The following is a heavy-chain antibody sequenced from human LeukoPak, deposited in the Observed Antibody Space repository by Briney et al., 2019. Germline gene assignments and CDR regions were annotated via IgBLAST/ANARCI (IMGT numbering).Heavy chain of an antibody. CDR2: INPSGGST. Sequence: ASVKVSCKASGYTFTSFYMHWVRQAPGQGLEWMGIINPSGGSTSYAQKFQGRVTMTRDTSTSTVYMYLSSLRSEDTAVYYCARSSSRTYYFDYWGQGTLVTVSS. J-gene: IGHJ4*02. CDR1: GYTFTSFY. V-gene: IGHV1-46*01. CDR3: ARSSSRTYYFDY. D-gene: IGHD6-6*01.